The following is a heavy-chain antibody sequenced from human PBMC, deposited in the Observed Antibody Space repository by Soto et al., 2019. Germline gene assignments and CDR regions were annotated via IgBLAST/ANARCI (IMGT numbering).Heavy chain of an antibody. CDR2: ISDYDGYT. J-gene: IGHJ4*02. D-gene: IGHD2-15*01. CDR3: TTPVLDY. V-gene: IGHV1-18*01. CDR1: RHTFISYG. Sequence: QVQLVQSGAEVKKPGASVKVSCKASRHTFISYGINWVRQAPGQGLEWMGWISDYDGYTTYAQKLQGRVTMTTDTSTSTVYMELRSLKSDYTAVYYCTTPVLDYWGQGTLVTVSS.